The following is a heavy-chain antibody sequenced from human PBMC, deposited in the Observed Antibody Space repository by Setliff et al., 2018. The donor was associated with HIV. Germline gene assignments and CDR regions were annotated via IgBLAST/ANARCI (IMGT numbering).Heavy chain of an antibody. CDR3: ARVDCSSTSCYRDYYYYMDV. CDR2: IYYSGST. CDR1: GGSISSHY. D-gene: IGHD2-2*01. V-gene: IGHV4-59*05. Sequence: SETLSLTCTVSGGSISSHYWSWIRQPPGKGLEWIGSIYYSGSTYYNPSLKSRVTISVDTSKNQFSLKLSSVTAADTAVYYCARVDCSSTSCYRDYYYYMDVWGQGTLVTVSS. J-gene: IGHJ6*03.